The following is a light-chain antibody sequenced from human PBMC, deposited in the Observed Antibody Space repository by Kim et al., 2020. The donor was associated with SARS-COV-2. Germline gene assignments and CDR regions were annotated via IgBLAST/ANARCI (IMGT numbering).Light chain of an antibody. CDR3: QQYGSSPRT. CDR2: GAS. Sequence: GETPPPSWSARRCGSNSFLAWYQQQPGPAPSLLFDGASRGATGIPDWFSGSGSGTDFPLTSSRVEPDVFAVYYCQQYGSSPRTFGHGTKVEIK. V-gene: IGKV3-20*01. J-gene: IGKJ2*02. CDR1: RCGSNSF.